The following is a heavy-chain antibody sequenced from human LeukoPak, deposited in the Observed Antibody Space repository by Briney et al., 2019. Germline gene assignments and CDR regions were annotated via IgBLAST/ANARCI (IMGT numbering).Heavy chain of an antibody. CDR2: IYHSGST. J-gene: IGHJ5*02. Sequence: SETLSLTCAVYGGSFSGYYWSWIRQPPGKGLEWIGDIYHSGSTYYNPSLKSRVTISVDTSKNQFSLKLSSVTAADTAVYYCARDRGLRYFDPPGILGFDPWGQGTLVTVSS. CDR1: GGSFSGYY. D-gene: IGHD3-9*01. CDR3: ARDRGLRYFDPPGILGFDP. V-gene: IGHV4-34*01.